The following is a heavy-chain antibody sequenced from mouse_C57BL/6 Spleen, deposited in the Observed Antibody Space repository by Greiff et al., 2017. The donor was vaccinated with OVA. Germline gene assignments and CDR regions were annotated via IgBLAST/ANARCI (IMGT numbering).Heavy chain of an antibody. Sequence: QVQLQQPGAELVMPGASVKLSCKASGYAFTSYWMHWVKQRPGQGLEWIGELAPSDSYTNYNQKFKGKSTLTVDKSSSTAYMQLSSLTSEDSAVYYCARRDYYGYARDYWGQGTSVTVSS. J-gene: IGHJ4*01. CDR1: GYAFTSYW. V-gene: IGHV1-69*01. CDR2: LAPSDSYT. CDR3: ARRDYYGYARDY. D-gene: IGHD1-1*01.